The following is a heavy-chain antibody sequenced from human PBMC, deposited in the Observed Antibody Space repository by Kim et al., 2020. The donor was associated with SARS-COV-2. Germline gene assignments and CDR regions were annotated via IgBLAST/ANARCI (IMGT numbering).Heavy chain of an antibody. V-gene: IGHV3-23*01. CDR2: ISDAGGSR. D-gene: IGHD4-17*01. J-gene: IGHJ4*02. CDR3: VRDLGGDKTED. Sequence: GGSLRLSCSASGFPFGTYSMSWVRQPPGRGLEWVAAISDAGGSRYYRDAVRGRFIISRDNSKATVDLQMNSLTVDDTAVYFCVRDLGGDKTEDWGQGTLVSVSP. CDR1: GFPFGTYS.